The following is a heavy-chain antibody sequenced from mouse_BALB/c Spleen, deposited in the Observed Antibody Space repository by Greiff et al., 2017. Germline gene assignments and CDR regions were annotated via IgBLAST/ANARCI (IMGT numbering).Heavy chain of an antibody. J-gene: IGHJ3*01. CDR2: IWGDGST. CDR1: GISFTSYG. CDR3: ALYRSWFPY. V-gene: IGHV2-3*01. D-gene: IGHD2-14*01. Sequence: VKLMESGPGLVAPSQSLSITCTVSGISFTSYGVSWVRQPPGKGLEWLGVIWGDGSTNYHSVLISRMSISKDNSKSQAFLKLNSLQTDDTATYYCALYRSWFPYWGQGTLVTVSA.